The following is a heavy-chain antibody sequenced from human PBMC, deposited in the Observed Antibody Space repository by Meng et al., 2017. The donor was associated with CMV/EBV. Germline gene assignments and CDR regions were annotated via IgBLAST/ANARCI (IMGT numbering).Heavy chain of an antibody. J-gene: IGHJ6*02. D-gene: IGHD6-6*01. CDR3: ARRIAARLVSARYYYGMDV. CDR1: GFTFSDYY. Sequence: GESLKISCAASGFTFSDYYMSWIRQAPGKGLEWVSYISSSGSTTYYADSVKGRFTISRDNAKNSLYLQMNSRRAEDTAVYYCARRIAARLVSARYYYGMDVWGQGTTVTVSS. CDR2: ISSSGSTT. V-gene: IGHV3-11*01.